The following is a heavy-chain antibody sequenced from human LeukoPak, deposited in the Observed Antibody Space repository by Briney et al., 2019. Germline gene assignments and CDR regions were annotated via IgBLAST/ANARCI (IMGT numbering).Heavy chain of an antibody. CDR2: INSDGSSI. D-gene: IGHD2-15*01. CDR3: ARVRGGGFDY. CDR1: GFPFTTYW. V-gene: IGHV3-74*01. Sequence: AGSLRLSCAASGFPFTTYWMHWVRQAPGKGLVWVSRINSDGSSISYADSVKGRFSISRDNAKNTLYLQMNSLRAEDTAVYYCARVRGGGFDYWGQGILVTVSS. J-gene: IGHJ4*02.